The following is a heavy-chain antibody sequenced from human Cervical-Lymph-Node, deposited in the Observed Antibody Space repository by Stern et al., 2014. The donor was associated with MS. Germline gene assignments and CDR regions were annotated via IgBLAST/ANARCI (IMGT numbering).Heavy chain of an antibody. V-gene: IGHV3-11*01. D-gene: IGHD3-16*01. J-gene: IGHJ4*02. CDR2: ISSGGTPI. Sequence: VQLVESGGGLVKPRGSLRLSCAASGFTFSDYYMSWIRQAPGKGLEWVSYISSGGTPIYYADSVKGRFTISRDNAKNSLYLQMNSLRAEDTAVYYCARDTFGGSAYYLDYWGQGTLVTVSS. CDR3: ARDTFGGSAYYLDY. CDR1: GFTFSDYY.